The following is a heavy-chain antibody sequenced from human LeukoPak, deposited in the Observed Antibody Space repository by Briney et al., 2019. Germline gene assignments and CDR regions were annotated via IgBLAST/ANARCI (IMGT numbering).Heavy chain of an antibody. CDR2: ISSSSSYI. Sequence: GGSLRLSCAASGFTFSSYSMNWVRQAPGKGLEWVSSISSSSSYIYYADSVKGRFTISRDNAKNALYLQMNSLRAEDTAVYYCARFGESSSWDRNWFDPWGQGTLVTVSS. CDR1: GFTFSSYS. D-gene: IGHD6-13*01. V-gene: IGHV3-21*01. J-gene: IGHJ5*02. CDR3: ARFGESSSWDRNWFDP.